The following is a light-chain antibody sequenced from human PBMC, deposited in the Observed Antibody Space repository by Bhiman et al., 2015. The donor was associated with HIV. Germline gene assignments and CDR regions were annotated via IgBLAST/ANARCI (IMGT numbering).Light chain of an antibody. CDR1: SSDVGGYTY. J-gene: IGLJ3*02. CDR3: CSYAGSYTWV. V-gene: IGLV2-14*01. CDR2: EVS. Sequence: QSALTQPASVSGSPGQSITISCTGTSSDVGGYTYVSWYQQDPGKAPKLMIYEVSKRPSGVSNRFSGSKSGNTASLTISGLQAEDEADYYCCSYAGSYTWVFGGGTKLTVL.